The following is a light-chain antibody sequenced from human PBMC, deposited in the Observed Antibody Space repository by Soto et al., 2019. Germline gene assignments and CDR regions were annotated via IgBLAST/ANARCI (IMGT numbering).Light chain of an antibody. V-gene: IGKV1-5*01. Sequence: DIQMTQSPSTLSASVGDRVTITCRASQSISSWLAWYQQKPGKAPKLLIYDASNLESGVPARFSGSGFGTEFSLTISSLQPEDFGSYYCQHMRTFGQGTKVDIK. CDR1: QSISSW. CDR2: DAS. CDR3: QHMRT. J-gene: IGKJ1*01.